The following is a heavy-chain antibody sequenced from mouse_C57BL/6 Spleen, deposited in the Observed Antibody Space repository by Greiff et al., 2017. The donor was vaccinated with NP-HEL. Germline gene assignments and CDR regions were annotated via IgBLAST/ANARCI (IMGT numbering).Heavy chain of an antibody. J-gene: IGHJ3*01. V-gene: IGHV1-9*01. CDR3: ARDYYGSSRFAY. CDR2: ILPGSGST. CDR1: GYTFTGYW. Sequence: VQLQQSGAELMKPGASVKLSCKATGYTFTGYWIEWVKQRPGHGLEWIGEILPGSGSTNYNEKFKGKATFTADTSSNTAYMQLSSLTTEDSVIYYCARDYYGSSRFAYWGQGTLVTVSA. D-gene: IGHD1-1*01.